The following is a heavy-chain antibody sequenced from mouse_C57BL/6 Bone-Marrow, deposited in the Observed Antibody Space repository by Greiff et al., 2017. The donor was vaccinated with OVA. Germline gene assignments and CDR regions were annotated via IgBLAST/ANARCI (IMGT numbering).Heavy chain of an antibody. CDR2: ISSGGSYT. CDR1: GFTFSSYG. V-gene: IGHV5-6*01. J-gene: IGHJ1*03. Sequence: EVKLVESGGDLVKPGGSLKLSCAASGFTFSSYGMSWVRQTPDKRLEWVATISSGGSYTYYPDSVKGRFTISRDTAKNTLYLQMSSLKSEDTAMYYCARPSSYYWYFDVWGTGTTVTVSS. D-gene: IGHD1-1*01. CDR3: ARPSSYYWYFDV.